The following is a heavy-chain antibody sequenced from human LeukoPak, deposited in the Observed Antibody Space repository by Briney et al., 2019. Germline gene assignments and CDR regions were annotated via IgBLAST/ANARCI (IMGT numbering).Heavy chain of an antibody. CDR2: IYYSGST. D-gene: IGHD6-13*01. J-gene: IGHJ5*02. V-gene: IGHV4-59*01. CDR3: ARGGAAAAPGYNWFDP. CDR1: GGSISSYY. Sequence: SETLSLTRTVSGGSISSYYWSWIRQPPGKGLEWIGYIYYSGSTNYNPSLKSRVTISVDTSKNQFSLKLSSVTAADTAVYYCARGGAAAAPGYNWFDPWGQGTLVTVSS.